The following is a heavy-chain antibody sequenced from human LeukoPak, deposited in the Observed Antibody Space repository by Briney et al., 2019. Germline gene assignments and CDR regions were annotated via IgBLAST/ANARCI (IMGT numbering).Heavy chain of an antibody. CDR2: IYYSGST. J-gene: IGHJ4*02. Sequence: SETLSLTCTVSGGSISSYYWSWIPQPPGKGLEWIGYIYYSGSTNYNPSLKSRVTISVDTSKNQFSLKLSSVTAADTAVYYCARDAGYISGLGYFDYWGQGTLVTVSS. V-gene: IGHV4-59*01. CDR1: GGSISSYY. CDR3: ARDAGYISGLGYFDY. D-gene: IGHD6-19*01.